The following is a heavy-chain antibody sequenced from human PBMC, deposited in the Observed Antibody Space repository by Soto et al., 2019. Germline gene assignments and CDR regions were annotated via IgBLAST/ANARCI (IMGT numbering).Heavy chain of an antibody. J-gene: IGHJ4*02. Sequence: QMQLVQSGPEVKKPGTSVKVSCKASGFTFTSSAVQWVRQARGQRLEWIGWIVVGSGNTNYAQKIQEGVTITRDTSTSPAHRELSSLGSEDTAVDYCAAARTYCGGDCYVDWGEGTLVTVSS. CDR3: AAARTYCGGDCYVD. CDR1: GFTFTSSA. D-gene: IGHD2-21*02. CDR2: IVVGSGNT. V-gene: IGHV1-58*01.